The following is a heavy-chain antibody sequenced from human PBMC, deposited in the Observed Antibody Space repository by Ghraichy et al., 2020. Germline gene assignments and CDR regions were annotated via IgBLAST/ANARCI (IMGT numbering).Heavy chain of an antibody. CDR1: GFTFSSYA. Sequence: GGSLRLSCAASGFTFSSYAMSWVRQAPGKGLEWVSAISGGGEGTYYADSVKGRFTISRDNSKNMLYRQMNSLRAEDTAATYCGKGITGYCSIPSCLASDPWGQGTLVTVSS. D-gene: IGHD2-2*01. CDR3: GKGITGYCSIPSCLASDP. CDR2: ISGGGEGT. V-gene: IGHV3-23*01. J-gene: IGHJ5*02.